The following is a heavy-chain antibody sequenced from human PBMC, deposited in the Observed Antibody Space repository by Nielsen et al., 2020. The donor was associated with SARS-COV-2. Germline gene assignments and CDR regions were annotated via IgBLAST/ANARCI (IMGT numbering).Heavy chain of an antibody. V-gene: IGHV1-46*01. CDR2: INPSGGGT. CDR3: ARDQRTVGATTGEEDY. Sequence: ASVKVSCKASGYTFTRYYIHWVRQAPGQGLEWMGIINPSGGGTDYAQKFRGRVTMTRDTSTSTVYMELNSLRSEDTAMYYCARDQRTVGATTGEEDYWGQGTLVTVSS. D-gene: IGHD1-26*01. CDR1: GYTFTRYY. J-gene: IGHJ4*02.